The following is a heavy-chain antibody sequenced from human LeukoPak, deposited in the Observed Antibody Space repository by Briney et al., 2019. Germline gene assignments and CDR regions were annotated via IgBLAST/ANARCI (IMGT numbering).Heavy chain of an antibody. J-gene: IGHJ3*01. Sequence: GGSLRLSCAASGFTFSNYWMDWVRQAPGKGLEWVAIIKEDGSKKDYVDSVKGRFTISRDNAKNSLYLQMNSLRDEDTAVYYCARDPCSSTSCYTGAFDFWGQGTMVTVSS. D-gene: IGHD2-2*02. CDR2: IKEDGSKK. CDR1: GFTFSNYW. V-gene: IGHV3-7*03. CDR3: ARDPCSSTSCYTGAFDF.